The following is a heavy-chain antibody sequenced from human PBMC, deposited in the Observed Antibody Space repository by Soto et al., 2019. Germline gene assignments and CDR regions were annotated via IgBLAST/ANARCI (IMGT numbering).Heavy chain of an antibody. CDR2: ISSSGTYT. J-gene: IGHJ3*02. Sequence: GGSLRLSCVASGFTFSSYTMNWVRQAPGKGLEWVSFISSSGTYTYYADSLKGRFTISRDNAKDSLYLQMNSLRAEDTAVYYCARKKGDTFDIWGQGTMVTVSS. CDR3: ARKKGDTFDI. V-gene: IGHV3-21*01. CDR1: GFTFSSYT.